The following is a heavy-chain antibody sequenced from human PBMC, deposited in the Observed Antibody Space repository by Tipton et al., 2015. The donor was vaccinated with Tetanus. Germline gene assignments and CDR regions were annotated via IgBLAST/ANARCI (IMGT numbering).Heavy chain of an antibody. Sequence: TLSLTCIVSGGSMSGSGHYGAWVRQSPGKGLEWIGSISYNGRTYYSPSLKSRVTMSVDTSKKDFSVRLGSVTAADTAVYYCARLREIVSRSGWAFDYWGQGILVTVSS. J-gene: IGHJ4*02. D-gene: IGHD5/OR15-5a*01. CDR1: GGSMSGSGHY. CDR2: ISYNGRT. CDR3: ARLREIVSRSGWAFDY. V-gene: IGHV4-39*02.